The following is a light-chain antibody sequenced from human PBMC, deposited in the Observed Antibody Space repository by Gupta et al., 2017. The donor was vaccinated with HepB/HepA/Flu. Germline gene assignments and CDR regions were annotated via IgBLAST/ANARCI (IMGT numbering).Light chain of an antibody. CDR1: QGISSS. V-gene: IGKV1-39*01. CDR3: QQTYGTPYT. J-gene: IGKJ2*01. CDR2: RAF. Sequence: DIQMTQSPSSLSASVGERVTITCRASQGISSSLSWYQQKPGTAPKLLIYRAFSLQSGVPSRFSGSGSGTDFTLTITSLQPEDSATYFCQQTYGTPYTFGQGSQLEIK.